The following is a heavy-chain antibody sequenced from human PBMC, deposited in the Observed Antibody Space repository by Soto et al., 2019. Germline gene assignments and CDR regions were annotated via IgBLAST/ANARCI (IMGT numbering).Heavy chain of an antibody. CDR3: VKDRMAYNSVWDPFDI. CDR1: GFTFYSYA. D-gene: IGHD1-20*01. V-gene: IGHV3-23*01. J-gene: IGHJ3*02. Sequence: VGSLRLSCAASGFTFYSYAMSWVRQAPGKGLEWVSTIGSVGGDTYYADSVKGRFTISRDDSKNTLLLQMNSLRAEDTAVYYCVKDRMAYNSVWDPFDIWGQGTMVTVSS. CDR2: IGSVGGDT.